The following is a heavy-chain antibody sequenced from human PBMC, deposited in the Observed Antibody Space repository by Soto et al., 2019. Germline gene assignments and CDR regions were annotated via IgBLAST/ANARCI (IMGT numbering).Heavy chain of an antibody. CDR1: GFTFSSYG. CDR3: ARESSLTFDY. V-gene: IGHV3-33*01. Sequence: PGGSLRLSCGASGFTFSSYGMHWVRQAPGKGLEWVAVIWYDGSNQKYADSVKGRFTTSRDNSKNTQYLQMNSLRAEDTAVYYCARESSLTFDYWGQGTQVTVSS. CDR2: IWYDGSNQ. D-gene: IGHD2-15*01. J-gene: IGHJ4*02.